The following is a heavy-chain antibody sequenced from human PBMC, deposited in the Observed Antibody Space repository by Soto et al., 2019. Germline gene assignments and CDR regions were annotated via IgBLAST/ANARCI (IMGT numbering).Heavy chain of an antibody. CDR2: ISGSGGST. J-gene: IGHJ4*02. V-gene: IGHV3-23*01. D-gene: IGHD3-10*01. CDR3: AKDGLENYGSGSYPGKIDY. CDR1: GFTFSSYA. Sequence: GGSLRLSCAASGFTFSSYAMSWVRQAPGKGLEWVSAISGSGGSTYYADSVKGRFTISRDNSKNTLYLQMNSLRAEDTAVYYCAKDGLENYGSGSYPGKIDYWGQGTLVTVSS.